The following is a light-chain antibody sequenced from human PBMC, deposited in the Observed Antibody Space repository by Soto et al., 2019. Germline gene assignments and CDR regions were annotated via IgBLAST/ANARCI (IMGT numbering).Light chain of an antibody. CDR3: SSYTSSSTYV. CDR1: GLNIGAGYNY. CDR2: EVS. J-gene: IGLJ1*01. V-gene: IGLV2-14*01. Sequence: QSALTQPPSVSGALGQRGTSSCTGSGLNIGAGYNYVSWYQQHPGKAPKLMIYEVSNRPSGVSNRFSGSKSGNTASLTISGLQAEDEADYYCSSYTSSSTYVFGTGTKVTVL.